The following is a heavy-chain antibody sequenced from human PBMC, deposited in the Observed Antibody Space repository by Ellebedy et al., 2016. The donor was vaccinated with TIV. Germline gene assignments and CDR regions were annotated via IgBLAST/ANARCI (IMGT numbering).Heavy chain of an antibody. V-gene: IGHV3-23*01. J-gene: IGHJ4*02. CDR1: GFTFSSYA. CDR2: ISSGGDST. D-gene: IGHD3-10*01. CDR3: ARGDIVSGSFYDY. Sequence: GESLKISCAASGFTFSSYAMTWVRQAPGKGLEWISAISSGGDSTYYTDSVKGRFTISRDNSKNTLYLPMHSLRAEDTAIYYCARGDIVSGSFYDYWGQGTLVTVSS.